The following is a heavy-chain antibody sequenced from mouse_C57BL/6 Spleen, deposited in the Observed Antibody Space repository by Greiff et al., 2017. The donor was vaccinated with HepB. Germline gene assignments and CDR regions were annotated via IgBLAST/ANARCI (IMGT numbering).Heavy chain of an antibody. J-gene: IGHJ3*01. Sequence: EVKLMESGGGLVKPGGSLKLSCAASGFTFSSYTMSWVRQTPEKRLEWVATISGGGGNTYYPDSVKGRFTISRDNAKNTLYLQMSSLRSEDTALYYCARPLYDGYYPFAYWGQGTLVTVSA. V-gene: IGHV5-9*01. CDR3: ARPLYDGYYPFAY. D-gene: IGHD2-3*01. CDR1: GFTFSSYT. CDR2: ISGGGGNT.